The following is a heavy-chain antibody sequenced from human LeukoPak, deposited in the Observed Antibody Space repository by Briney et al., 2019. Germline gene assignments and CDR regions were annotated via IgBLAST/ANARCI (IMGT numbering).Heavy chain of an antibody. CDR2: ISWNSGSI. V-gene: IGHV3-9*01. CDR3: AKGYYSSGWYGNYYYYMDV. J-gene: IGHJ6*03. CDR1: GFTFDDYA. D-gene: IGHD6-19*01. Sequence: PGGSLRLSCAASGFTFDDYAMHWVRQAPGKGLEWVSGISWNSGSIGYADSVKGRFTISRDNAKNSLYLQMNSLRAEDTALYYCAKGYYSSGWYGNYYYYMDVWGTGTTVTVSS.